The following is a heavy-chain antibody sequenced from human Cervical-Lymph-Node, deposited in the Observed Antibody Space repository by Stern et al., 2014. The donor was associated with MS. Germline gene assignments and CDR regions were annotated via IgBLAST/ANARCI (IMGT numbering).Heavy chain of an antibody. D-gene: IGHD4-23*01. J-gene: IGHJ4*02. CDR3: ARGRGGNYRYYFDY. Sequence: VQLMQSGGGLVKPGGSLRLSCAASGFTFSSYSMNWVRQAPGQGLEWVASISSGGSYIYYADSLKGRFTISGDNAKNSLYLQMNSLRAEDTAVYYCARGRGGNYRYYFDYWGQGTLVTVSS. CDR1: GFTFSSYS. V-gene: IGHV3-21*01. CDR2: ISSGGSYI.